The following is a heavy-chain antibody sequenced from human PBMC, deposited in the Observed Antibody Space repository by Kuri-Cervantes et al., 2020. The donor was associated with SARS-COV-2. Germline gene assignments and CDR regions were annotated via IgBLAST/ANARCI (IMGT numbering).Heavy chain of an antibody. V-gene: IGHV3-21*01. D-gene: IGHD3-3*01. Sequence: GGSLRLSCAASGFTFSSYSMNWVRQAPGKGLEWVSSISSSSSYIYYADSVKGRFTISRDNAKNSLYLQMNSLRAEDTAVYYCARIERGITIFGVVSQHLDYWGQGTLVTVSS. CDR1: GFTFSSYS. J-gene: IGHJ4*02. CDR3: ARIERGITIFGVVSQHLDY. CDR2: ISSSSSYI.